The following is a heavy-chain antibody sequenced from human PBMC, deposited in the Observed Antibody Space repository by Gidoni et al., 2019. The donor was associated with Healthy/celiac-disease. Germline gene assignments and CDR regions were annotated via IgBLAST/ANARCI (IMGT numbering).Heavy chain of an antibody. CDR1: GFTFSSSA. J-gene: IGHJ3*02. CDR2: SRGSGGST. Sequence: EVQLLESGGGLVQPGGSLRLSCAASGFTFSSSAMSWVRQAPGKGLEWVSGSRGSGGSTYYADSVKGRLTISRDNSKNTLYLQMNSLRAEDTAVYYCAKGRWGRGLYDSSGDRDAFDIWGQGTMVTVSS. V-gene: IGHV3-23*01. CDR3: AKGRWGRGLYDSSGDRDAFDI. D-gene: IGHD3-22*01.